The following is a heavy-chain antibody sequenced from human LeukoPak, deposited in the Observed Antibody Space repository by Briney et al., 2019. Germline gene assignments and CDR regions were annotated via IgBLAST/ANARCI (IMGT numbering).Heavy chain of an antibody. CDR2: IYYSGST. CDR3: ARDAAGTWDNWFDP. J-gene: IGHJ5*02. Sequence: SETLSLTCTVSGGSISSYYWGWIRQPPGKGLEWIGYIYYSGSTNYNPSLKSRVTISVDTSKNQFSLKLSSVTAADTAVYYCARDAAGTWDNWFDPWGQGTLVTVSS. CDR1: GGSISSYY. D-gene: IGHD6-13*01. V-gene: IGHV4-59*01.